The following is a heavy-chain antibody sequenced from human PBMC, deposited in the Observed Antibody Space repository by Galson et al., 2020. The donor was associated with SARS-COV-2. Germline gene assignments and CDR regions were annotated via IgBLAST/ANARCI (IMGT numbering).Heavy chain of an antibody. CDR3: ARKMAVAGWYFDL. CDR1: EFTFTGYA. D-gene: IGHD6-19*01. CDR2: ITNTGDRT. J-gene: IGHJ4*02. V-gene: IGHV3-23*01. Sequence: GGSLRLSCAASEFTFTGYAMAWVRQAPGKGLEWVSAITNTGDRTFNADSVKGRFTISRDNSKNTVYLHMNSLRAGDTAVYYCARKMAVAGWYFDLWGQGTLFTVSS.